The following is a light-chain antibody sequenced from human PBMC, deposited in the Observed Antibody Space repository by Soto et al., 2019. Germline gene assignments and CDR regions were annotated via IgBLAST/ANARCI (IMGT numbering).Light chain of an antibody. CDR1: QGLSCW. V-gene: IGKV1-12*01. Sequence: DIQITQSLSSVAASVVDRGTINCRASQGLSCWLAWHQQKPGKAPKLLIYGASNLQNGVPSRFSGSGSGTEFTLTISSLQPEDFAAYLCQQANSFPFTFGAGTKVDI. J-gene: IGKJ3*01. CDR3: QQANSFPFT. CDR2: GAS.